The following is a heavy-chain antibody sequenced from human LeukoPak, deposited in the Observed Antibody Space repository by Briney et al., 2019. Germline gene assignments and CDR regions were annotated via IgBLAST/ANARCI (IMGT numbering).Heavy chain of an antibody. Sequence: GGSLRFSCAASGFTFSSYAMSWVRQAPGKGLEWVSAISGSGGSTYYADSVKGRFTISRDNSKNTLYLQMNSLGAEDTAVYYCAKDTLGDGGTHWGQGTLVTVSS. V-gene: IGHV3-23*01. D-gene: IGHD2-15*01. CDR3: AKDTLGDGGTH. CDR1: GFTFSSYA. J-gene: IGHJ4*02. CDR2: ISGSGGST.